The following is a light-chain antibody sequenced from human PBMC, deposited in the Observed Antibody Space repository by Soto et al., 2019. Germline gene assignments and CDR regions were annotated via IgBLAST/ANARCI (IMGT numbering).Light chain of an antibody. CDR3: QQYNSYS. CDR1: QSISNW. J-gene: IGKJ1*01. CDR2: HAS. V-gene: IGKV1-5*01. Sequence: IQMTQSPSTLPSSLGDRVTITCRASQSISNWLAWYQQKPGTAPKVLINHASSLQSGVPSRFGCSGYGTEFTLTISSRQPDDFATYYCQQYNSYSFGQGTKVDI.